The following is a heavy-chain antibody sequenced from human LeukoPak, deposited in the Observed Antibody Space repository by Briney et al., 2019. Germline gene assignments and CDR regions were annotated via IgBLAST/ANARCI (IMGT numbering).Heavy chain of an antibody. CDR1: GGSISSYY. CDR2: IHYSGYT. J-gene: IGHJ3*02. CDR3: AREGGGDAIDAFDI. V-gene: IGHV4-59*01. D-gene: IGHD2-21*02. Sequence: KASETLSLPCTVSGGSISSYYWSWVRQPPGKGLERIGYIHYSGYTNYNPSLKSRVAISVDTSKNQFSLKLSSVTAADTAVYYCAREGGGDAIDAFDIWGQGTMVTVSS.